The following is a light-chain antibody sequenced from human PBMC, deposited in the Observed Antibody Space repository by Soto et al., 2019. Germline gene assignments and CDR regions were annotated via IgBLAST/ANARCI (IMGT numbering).Light chain of an antibody. CDR3: QQYTAYSPWT. CDR2: TAS. J-gene: IGKJ1*01. CDR1: QDVSND. V-gene: IGKV1-17*02. Sequence: DIQMTQSPPSLSASVGDRVTITCRASQDVSNDLGWFQQKPGNDPKLLIYTASDLDVGVPSRFSGSGSATEFTLTINDLQPEDAATYYCQQYTAYSPWTFGPGTKVDIK.